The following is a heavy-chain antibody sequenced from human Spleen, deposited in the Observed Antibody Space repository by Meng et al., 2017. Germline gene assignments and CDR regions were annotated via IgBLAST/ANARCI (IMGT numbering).Heavy chain of an antibody. J-gene: IGHJ4*02. CDR3: TTRLEQNYFDY. CDR2: ISAYNGNT. V-gene: IGHV1-18*01. CDR1: GYTFTSYG. Sequence: ASVKVSCKASGYTFTSYGISWVRQAPGQGLEWMGWISAYNGNTNYAQKLQGRVTMTTDTSTSTAYVELRSLRSEDTAVYYCTTRLEQNYFDYWGQGTLVTVSS. D-gene: IGHD1-1*01.